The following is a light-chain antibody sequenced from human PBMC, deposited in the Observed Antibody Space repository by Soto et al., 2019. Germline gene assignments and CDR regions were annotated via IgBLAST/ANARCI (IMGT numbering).Light chain of an antibody. CDR1: SSNIGSNT. Sequence: QSVLTQPPSASGTPGQRVTISCSGSSSNIGSNTVNWYRQLPGTAPKLLIHSNDQRPSGVPDRFSGSKSGTSASLAISRLQSEDEADYYCAAWDDNLNGFVFGTGTKLTVL. CDR2: SND. V-gene: IGLV1-44*01. J-gene: IGLJ1*01. CDR3: AAWDDNLNGFV.